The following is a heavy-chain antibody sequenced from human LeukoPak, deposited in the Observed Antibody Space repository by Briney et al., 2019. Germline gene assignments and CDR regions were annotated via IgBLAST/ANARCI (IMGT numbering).Heavy chain of an antibody. V-gene: IGHV4-59*08. CDR1: GGSISTYS. CDR2: IYYSGST. CDR3: ATSTAYYYDSSGYALQH. Sequence: ETLSLTCTVSGGSISTYSWSWIRQPPGKGLEWIGYIYYSGSTDYNPSLKSRVTISVDTSQNQFSLRLSSVTAADTAVYYCATSTAYYYDSSGYALQHWGQGTLVTVSS. J-gene: IGHJ1*01. D-gene: IGHD3-22*01.